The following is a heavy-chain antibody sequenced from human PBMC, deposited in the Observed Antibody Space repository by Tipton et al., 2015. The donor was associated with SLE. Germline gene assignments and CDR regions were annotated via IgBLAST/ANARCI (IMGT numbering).Heavy chain of an antibody. J-gene: IGHJ3*02. CDR1: GGSFSGYY. V-gene: IGHV4-34*01. D-gene: IGHD6-19*01. Sequence: TLSLTCAVYGGSFSGYYWSWIRQPPGKGLEWIGEINHSGGTNYNPSLKSRVTISVDTSKNQFSLKLSSVTAADTAMYYCARGQWLVRDAFDIWGQGTVVTVSS. CDR2: INHSGGT. CDR3: ARGQWLVRDAFDI.